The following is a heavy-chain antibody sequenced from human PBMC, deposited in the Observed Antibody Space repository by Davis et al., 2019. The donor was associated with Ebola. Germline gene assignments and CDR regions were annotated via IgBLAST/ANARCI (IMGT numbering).Heavy chain of an antibody. CDR1: GFTFDDYA. J-gene: IGHJ6*02. D-gene: IGHD3-16*01. CDR3: AKVAPGGATLYYYYGMDV. Sequence: GESLKISCAASGFTFDDYAMHWVRQAPGKGLEWVSLISGDGGSTYYADSVKGRFTISRDNSKNSLYLQMNSLRTEDTALYYCAKVAPGGATLYYYYGMDVWGQGTTVTVSS. V-gene: IGHV3-43*02. CDR2: ISGDGGST.